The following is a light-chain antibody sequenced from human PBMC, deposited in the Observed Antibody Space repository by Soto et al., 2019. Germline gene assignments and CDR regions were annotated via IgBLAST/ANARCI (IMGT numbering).Light chain of an antibody. CDR1: QSLLDSDDGNTY. Sequence: DVVMTQAPLSLSVTPGEPASMSCRSSQSLLDSDDGNTYVDWYLQRPGQSPQLLIYTLSSRASVVQDRCSGSGSRTDFPLKISRVDDEDGGVYYCMQRIEFPLTFGQGTRLEV. J-gene: IGKJ5*01. CDR3: MQRIEFPLT. V-gene: IGKV2-40*01. CDR2: TLS.